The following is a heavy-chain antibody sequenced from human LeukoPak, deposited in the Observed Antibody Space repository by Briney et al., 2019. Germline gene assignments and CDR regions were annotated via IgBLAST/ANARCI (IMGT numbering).Heavy chain of an antibody. D-gene: IGHD3-10*01. CDR3: ARDRGSVAFDI. CDR1: GGSISSSSYY. Sequence: SETLSLTCTVSGGSISSSSYYWGWIRQPPGKGLEWIGSIYYSGSTYYNPSLKSRVTISVDTSKNQFSLKLSSVTAADTAVYYCARDRGSVAFDIWGQGTMVTVSS. V-gene: IGHV4-39*07. J-gene: IGHJ3*02. CDR2: IYYSGST.